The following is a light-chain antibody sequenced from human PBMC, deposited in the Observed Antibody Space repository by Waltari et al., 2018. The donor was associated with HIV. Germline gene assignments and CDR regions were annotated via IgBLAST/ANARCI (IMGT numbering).Light chain of an antibody. Sequence: QAVVTQEPSLTVSAGGTVTLTCASSTGPVTSGHCPYWFQRRPGQAPKSLLYDTTNRHPWTPARFSGSLLGGKAALTLSGAQFEDEADYFCLLSFNGVVVFGGGTTLTVL. J-gene: IGLJ2*01. CDR2: DTT. CDR1: TGPVTSGHC. V-gene: IGLV7-46*01. CDR3: LLSFNGVVV.